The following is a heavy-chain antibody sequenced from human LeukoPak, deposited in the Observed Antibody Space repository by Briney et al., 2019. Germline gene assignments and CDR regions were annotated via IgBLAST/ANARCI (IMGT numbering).Heavy chain of an antibody. CDR3: ARGPDDAFDI. CDR2: IYYSGTT. CDR1: GGSFSSSDYY. Sequence: SETLSLTCTVSGGSFSSSDYYWGWIRQPPGKGLEWIGSIYYSGTTYYNPSLKSRVTISVDTSKNQFSLKLSSVTAADTAVYYCARGPDDAFDIWGQGTMVTVPS. V-gene: IGHV4-39*07. J-gene: IGHJ3*02.